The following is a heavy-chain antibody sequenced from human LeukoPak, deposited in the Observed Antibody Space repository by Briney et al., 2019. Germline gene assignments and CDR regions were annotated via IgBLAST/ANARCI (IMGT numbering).Heavy chain of an antibody. CDR1: GFTFSSYD. J-gene: IGHJ4*02. CDR2: IGVAANT. CDR3: ARQNTPHGNFDY. V-gene: IGHV3-13*01. D-gene: IGHD1-26*01. Sequence: GGSLRLSCAASGFTFSSYDMHWVRQATGKGQEWVSAIGVAANTFYSGSVKGRFTISRENAKNSLYLLMSSLRAEDTAVYYCARQNTPHGNFDYWGQGTPVTVSS.